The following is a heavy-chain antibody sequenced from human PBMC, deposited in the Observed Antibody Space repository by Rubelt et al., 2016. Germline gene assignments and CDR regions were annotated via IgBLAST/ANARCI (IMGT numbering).Heavy chain of an antibody. J-gene: IGHJ4*02. V-gene: IGHV1-69*09. D-gene: IGHD6-19*01. CDR1: GGTFSSYA. Sequence: QVQLVQSGAEVKKPGSSVKVSCKASGGTFSSYAISWVRQAPGQGLEWMGRIIPILGIANFAQKFQGRVTITADKSTSTAYMELSSLRSEDTAVYYCARSRGSGWYAFDYWGQGTLVTVSS. CDR2: IIPILGIA. CDR3: ARSRGSGWYAFDY.